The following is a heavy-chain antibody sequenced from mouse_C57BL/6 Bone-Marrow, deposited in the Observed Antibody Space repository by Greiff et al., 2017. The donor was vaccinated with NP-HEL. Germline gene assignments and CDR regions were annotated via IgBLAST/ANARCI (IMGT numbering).Heavy chain of an antibody. CDR3: ARGDYAWFAY. D-gene: IGHD2-4*01. CDR2: ISYSGST. Sequence: VQLKESGPGMVKPSQSLSLTCTVTGYSITSGYDWHWIRHFPGNKLEWMGYISYSGSTNYNPSLKSRISITHDTSKNHFFLKLNSVTTEDTATYYCARGDYAWFAYWGQGTLVTVSA. V-gene: IGHV3-1*01. CDR1: GYSITSGYD. J-gene: IGHJ3*01.